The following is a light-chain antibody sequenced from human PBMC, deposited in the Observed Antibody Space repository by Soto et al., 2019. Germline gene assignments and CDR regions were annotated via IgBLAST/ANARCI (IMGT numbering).Light chain of an antibody. V-gene: IGKV3-11*01. Sequence: EIVLTQSPATLSLSPGERATLSCRASQSVSSYLAWYQQKPGQAPRLLIYDASNRATGTPARFSGSGSGTDFTLTISSLEPEDFAVYYCQQRSNWPPLTFGGGTKV. CDR1: QSVSSY. J-gene: IGKJ4*01. CDR2: DAS. CDR3: QQRSNWPPLT.